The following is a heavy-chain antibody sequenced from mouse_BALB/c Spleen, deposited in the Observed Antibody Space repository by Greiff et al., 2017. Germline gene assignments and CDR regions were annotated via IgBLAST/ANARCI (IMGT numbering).Heavy chain of an antibody. CDR3: ARTDYGYYFDY. CDR1: GFTFSSFG. Sequence: EVKVVESGGGLVQPGGSRKLSCAASGFTFSSFGMHWVRQAPEKGLEWVAYISSGSSTIYYADTVKGRFTISRDNPKNTLFLQMTSLRSEDTAMYYCARTDYGYYFDYWGQGTTLTVSS. V-gene: IGHV5-17*02. CDR2: ISSGSSTI. J-gene: IGHJ2*01. D-gene: IGHD1-2*01.